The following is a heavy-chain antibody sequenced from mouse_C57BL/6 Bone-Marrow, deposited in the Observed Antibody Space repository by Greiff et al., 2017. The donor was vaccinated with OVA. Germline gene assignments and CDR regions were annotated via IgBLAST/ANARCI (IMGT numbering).Heavy chain of an antibody. D-gene: IGHD3-2*02. CDR1: GYTFTSYW. Sequence: VQLQESGAELAKPGASVKLSCKASGYTFTSYWMHWVKQRPGQGLEWIGYINPSSGYTKYNQKFKDKATLTADKSFSTAYMQLSSLTYEDSAVYYCARSRQLRLRLAYWGQGTLVTVSA. CDR3: ARSRQLRLRLAY. CDR2: INPSSGYT. V-gene: IGHV1-7*01. J-gene: IGHJ3*01.